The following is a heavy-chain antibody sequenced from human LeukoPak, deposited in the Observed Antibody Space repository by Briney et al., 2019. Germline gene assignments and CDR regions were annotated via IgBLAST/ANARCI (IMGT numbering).Heavy chain of an antibody. V-gene: IGHV3-23*01. D-gene: IGHD1-1*01. CDR2: IGASGGST. Sequence: PGGSLRLSCATSGFTFSSYAMSWVRQAPGKGLEWVSGIGASGGSTYYADSVKGRFTISRDISKSTVYLQINSLRADDTAVYFCAKRNGFSSGYFDSWGQGTLVTVSS. CDR1: GFTFSSYA. CDR3: AKRNGFSSGYFDS. J-gene: IGHJ4*02.